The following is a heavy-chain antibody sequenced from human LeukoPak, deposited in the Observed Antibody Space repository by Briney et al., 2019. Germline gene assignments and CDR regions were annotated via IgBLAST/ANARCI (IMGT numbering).Heavy chain of an antibody. CDR3: ARLVAGGYYYYMDV. CDR1: GGSIRSYY. J-gene: IGHJ6*03. V-gene: IGHV4-59*01. CDR2: IYYSGST. D-gene: IGHD3-10*01. Sequence: SETLSLTCTVSGGSIRSYYWSWIRQPPGKGLEWIGYIYYSGSTNYNPSLKSRVTISVDTSKNQFSLKLSSVTAADTAVYYCARLVAGGYYYYMDVWGKGTTVTVSS.